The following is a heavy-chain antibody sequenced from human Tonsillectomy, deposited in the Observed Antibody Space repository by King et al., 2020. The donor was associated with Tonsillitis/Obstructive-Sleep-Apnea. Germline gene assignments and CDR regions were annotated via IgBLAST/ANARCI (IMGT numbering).Heavy chain of an antibody. Sequence: QLVQSGAEVKEVGASVKISCKASGYTFTSHHMHWVRQAPGQGLDWMGIINPSGGSTYYSQMFQGRVTMTRDTSTSTVYMEVSSLRIEDTAVYFCARAERGSGDYWGQGTLVTVSS. D-gene: IGHD2-15*01. CDR1: GYTFTSHH. V-gene: IGHV1-46*01. J-gene: IGHJ4*02. CDR3: ARAERGSGDY. CDR2: INPSGGST.